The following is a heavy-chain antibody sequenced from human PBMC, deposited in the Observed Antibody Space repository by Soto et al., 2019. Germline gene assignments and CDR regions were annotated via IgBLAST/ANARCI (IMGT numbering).Heavy chain of an antibody. Sequence: GGSLRLSCAASGFTFSSYGMHWVRQAPGKGLEWVAVISYDGSNKYYADSVKGRFTISRDNSKNTLYLQMNSLRAEDTAVYYCEKDRRLADEYWGQGTLVTVS. D-gene: IGHD4-17*01. CDR1: GFTFSSYG. CDR2: ISYDGSNK. V-gene: IGHV3-30*18. J-gene: IGHJ4*02. CDR3: EKDRRLADEY.